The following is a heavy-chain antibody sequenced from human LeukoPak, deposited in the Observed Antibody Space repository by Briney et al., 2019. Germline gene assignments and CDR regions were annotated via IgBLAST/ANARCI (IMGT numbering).Heavy chain of an antibody. CDR3: ARGQFRLHSYDGSTFDY. CDR2: ISYDGRNK. V-gene: IGHV3-30*04. J-gene: IGHJ4*02. Sequence: PGRSLRLSCAASGFTFSNYAMHWVRQAPGKGLEWVAVISYDGRNKQYADSAKGRFTISRDNSKNTLYLQTNSLRAEDTAVYCCARGQFRLHSYDGSTFDYWGQGTLVSVSS. CDR1: GFTFSNYA. D-gene: IGHD3-22*01.